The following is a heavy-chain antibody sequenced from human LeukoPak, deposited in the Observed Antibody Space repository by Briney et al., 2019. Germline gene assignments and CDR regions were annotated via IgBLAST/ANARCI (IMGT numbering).Heavy chain of an antibody. Sequence: PSQTLSLTCTVSGGSISSGSYYWSWIRQPAGKGLEWIGRIYTSGSTNYNPSLKSRVTISVDTSKNQFSLKLSSVTAADTAVYYCARRMAFDIWGQGTMVTVSS. V-gene: IGHV4-61*02. CDR1: GGSISSGSYY. CDR3: ARRMAFDI. J-gene: IGHJ3*02. CDR2: IYTSGST. D-gene: IGHD2-8*01.